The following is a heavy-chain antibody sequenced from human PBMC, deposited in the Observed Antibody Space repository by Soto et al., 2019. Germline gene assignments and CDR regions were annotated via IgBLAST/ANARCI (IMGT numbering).Heavy chain of an antibody. CDR2: ISAYNGNT. J-gene: IGHJ4*02. CDR1: GYTFTSYG. V-gene: IGHV1-18*01. D-gene: IGHD3-9*01. Sequence: ASVKVSCKASGYTFTSYGISWVRQAPGQGLEWMGWISAYNGNTNYAQKLQGRVTMTTDTSTSTAYMELRSLRSDDTAVYYCARDLLYYDILTGPDYWGQGTLVTVS. CDR3: ARDLLYYDILTGPDY.